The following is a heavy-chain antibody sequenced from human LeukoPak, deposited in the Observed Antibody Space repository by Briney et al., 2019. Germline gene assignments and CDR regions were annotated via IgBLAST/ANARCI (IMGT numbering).Heavy chain of an antibody. J-gene: IGHJ6*02. Sequence: PGGSLRLPCAASGFTFSSYGMHWVRQAPGKGLEWVAVISYDGSNKYYADSVKGRFTISRDNSKNTLYLQMNSLRAEDTAVYYCAKDGYYYDSSYYGMDVWGQGTTVTVSS. CDR1: GFTFSSYG. V-gene: IGHV3-30*18. CDR2: ISYDGSNK. CDR3: AKDGYYYDSSYYGMDV. D-gene: IGHD3-22*01.